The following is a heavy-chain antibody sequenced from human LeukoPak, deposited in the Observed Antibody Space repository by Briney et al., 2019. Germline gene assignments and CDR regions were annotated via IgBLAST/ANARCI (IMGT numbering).Heavy chain of an antibody. CDR2: INPNSGGT. CDR1: GYTFTSYG. V-gene: IGHV1-2*02. CDR3: ATEKRIYYDSSGYWGH. J-gene: IGHJ4*02. D-gene: IGHD3-22*01. Sequence: ASVKVSCKASGYTFTSYGISWVRQAPGQGLEWMGWINPNSGGTNYAQKFQGRVTMTRDTSISTAYMELSRLRSDDTAVYYCATEKRIYYDSSGYWGHWGQGTLVTVSS.